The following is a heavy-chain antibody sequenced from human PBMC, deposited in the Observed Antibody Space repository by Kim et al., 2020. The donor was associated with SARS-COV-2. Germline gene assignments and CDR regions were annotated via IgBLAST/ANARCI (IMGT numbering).Heavy chain of an antibody. V-gene: IGHV3-33*01. CDR1: GFTFSSYG. D-gene: IGHD3-22*01. CDR2: IWYDGSNK. Sequence: GGSLRLSCAASGFTFSSYGMHWVRQAPGKGLEWVAVIWYDGSNKYYADSVKGRFTISRDNSKNTLYLQMNSLRAEDTAVYYCARVGPSYYYDRSGRGWFDPWGQGTLVTVSS. CDR3: ARVGPSYYYDRSGRGWFDP. J-gene: IGHJ5*02.